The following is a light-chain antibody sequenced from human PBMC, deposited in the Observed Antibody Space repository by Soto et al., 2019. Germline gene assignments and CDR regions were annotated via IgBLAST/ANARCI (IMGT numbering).Light chain of an antibody. CDR1: QSVSSN. CDR2: GAS. V-gene: IGKV3-15*01. J-gene: IGKJ1*01. CDR3: QQYNNWPWT. Sequence: DIVMTQSPVTLSVSPGERATLSCRASQSVSSNLAWYQQKPGQAPRLLIYGASTRATGIPARFSGSGSGTEFTLTISSLQSEDSAVYYCQQYNNWPWTFGQGTKVDIK.